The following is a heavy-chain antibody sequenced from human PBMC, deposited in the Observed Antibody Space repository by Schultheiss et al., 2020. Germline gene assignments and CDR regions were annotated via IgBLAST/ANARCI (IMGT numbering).Heavy chain of an antibody. CDR3: ARDSIAATGGY. J-gene: IGHJ4*02. CDR1: GGTFSSYA. CDR2: IIPIFGTA. V-gene: IGHV1-69*05. D-gene: IGHD6-13*01. Sequence: SVKVSCKASGGTFSSYAISWVRQAPGQGLEWMGGIIPIFGTANYAQKFQGRVTMTRDTSTSTVYMELSSLRSDDTAVYYCARDSIAATGGYWGQGTLVTVYS.